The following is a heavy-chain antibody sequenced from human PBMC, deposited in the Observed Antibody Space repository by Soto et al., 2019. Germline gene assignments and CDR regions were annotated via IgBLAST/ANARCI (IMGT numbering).Heavy chain of an antibody. CDR2: ISGTGGST. CDR1: GFTFSSYA. V-gene: IGHV3-23*01. D-gene: IGHD1-1*01. J-gene: IGHJ1*01. CDR3: ARTITGYFWAGAY. Sequence: PGGSLRLSCAASGFTFSSYAMDWVREVPGKGLEWVSAISGTGGSTYYADSVKGRFTISRDSSQNTLYLQMNSLRAEDTAIYYCARTITGYFWAGAYWGQGTLVTVSS.